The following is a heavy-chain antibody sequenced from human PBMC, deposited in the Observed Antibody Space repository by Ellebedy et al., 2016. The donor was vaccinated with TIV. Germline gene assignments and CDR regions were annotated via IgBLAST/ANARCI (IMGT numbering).Heavy chain of an antibody. CDR1: GGSVSSSNW. J-gene: IGHJ5*02. CDR3: ARRYSRSWYWFDL. D-gene: IGHD6-13*01. V-gene: IGHV4-4*02. Sequence: MPGGSLRLSCAVSGGSVSSSNWWTWVRQPPGKGLEWLGEIYYRGNTNYNPSLKSRVTISVDKSKNQFSLNLKSVTAADTAVYYCARRYSRSWYWFDLWGQGTLVSVSS. CDR2: IYYRGNT.